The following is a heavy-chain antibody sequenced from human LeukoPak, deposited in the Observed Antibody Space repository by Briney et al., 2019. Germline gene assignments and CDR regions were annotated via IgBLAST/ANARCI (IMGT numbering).Heavy chain of an antibody. CDR1: GGTFSRFT. D-gene: IGHD5-24*01. Sequence: GASVKVSCKASGGTFSRFTISWVRQAPGQGFEWMGGITPIFGTANYAQKFQGRVTTTADESTSTAYMELSSLRSEDTAVYYCARGLRDRDGYTYYFDYWGQGTLVTVSS. V-gene: IGHV1-69*13. CDR2: ITPIFGTA. J-gene: IGHJ4*02. CDR3: ARGLRDRDGYTYYFDY.